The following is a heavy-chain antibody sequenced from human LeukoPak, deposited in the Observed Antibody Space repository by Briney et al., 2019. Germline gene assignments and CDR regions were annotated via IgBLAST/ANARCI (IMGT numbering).Heavy chain of an antibody. V-gene: IGHV4-34*01. CDR2: INHSGST. Sequence: PSDTLSLTCAVYGGSFSGYYWSWIRQPPGKGLEWIGEINHSGSTNYNPSLKSRVTISVDTSKNQFSLKLSSVTAADTAVYYCARQDGADYYYYYMDVWGKGTAVTLSS. CDR1: GGSFSGYY. D-gene: IGHD5-24*01. CDR3: ARQDGADYYYYYMDV. J-gene: IGHJ6*03.